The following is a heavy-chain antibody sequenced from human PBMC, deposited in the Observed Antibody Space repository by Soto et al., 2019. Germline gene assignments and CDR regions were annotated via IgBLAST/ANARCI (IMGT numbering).Heavy chain of an antibody. CDR3: AAGGGLPRYY. D-gene: IGHD5-12*01. CDR1: GGSISTGGYS. J-gene: IGHJ4*02. CDR2: FYPSGST. V-gene: IGHV4-30-2*01. Sequence: SGTLSITCAVSGGSISTGGYSWSWFRQPPGKGLEWIGYFYPSGSTYYNPSLKSRVTISVDRSKNQFSLKLSSVTAADTAVYYCAAGGGLPRYYWGQGTLVTDSS.